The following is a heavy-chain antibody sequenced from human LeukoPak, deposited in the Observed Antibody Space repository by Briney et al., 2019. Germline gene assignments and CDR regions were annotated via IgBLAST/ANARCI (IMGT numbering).Heavy chain of an antibody. J-gene: IGHJ4*02. V-gene: IGHV1-24*01. Sequence: GASVKASCKISGYSLTELAIHWVRQAPGKGLEWMGGSDPEDVKTSFAEKFQGRVTFTEDTSTDTAFMELSRLRSDDTAVYYCATFQAYANSGHLRPYFDYWGQGTLVTVSS. CDR1: GYSLTELA. D-gene: IGHD3-22*01. CDR3: ATFQAYANSGHLRPYFDY. CDR2: SDPEDVKT.